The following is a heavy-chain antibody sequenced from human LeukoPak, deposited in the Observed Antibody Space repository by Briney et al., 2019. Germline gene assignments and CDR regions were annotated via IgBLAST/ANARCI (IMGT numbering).Heavy chain of an antibody. J-gene: IGHJ5*02. V-gene: IGHV1-69*01. D-gene: IGHD2-2*01. Sequence: SVKVSCKASGGTFSSYAISWVRQAPGRGLEWMGGIIPIFGTANYAQKFQGRVTITADESTSTAYMELSSLRSEDTAVYYCASTVTSDIVVVPAAIAWFDPWGQGTLVTVSS. CDR3: ASTVTSDIVVVPAAIAWFDP. CDR2: IIPIFGTA. CDR1: GGTFSSYA.